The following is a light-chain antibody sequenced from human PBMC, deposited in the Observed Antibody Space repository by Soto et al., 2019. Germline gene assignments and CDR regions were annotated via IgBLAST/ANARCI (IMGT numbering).Light chain of an antibody. Sequence: AIQMTQSPSSLSASVGAKVPIICREGQAIRNDLGWYQQKPGKAPKLLIYAASSLQNDVPSRFSGSGSGTDFTLTITSLQSEDFATYYCLQDYVWPFSFGGGTRVEIK. J-gene: IGKJ4*01. CDR1: QAIRND. CDR3: LQDYVWPFS. CDR2: AAS. V-gene: IGKV1-6*02.